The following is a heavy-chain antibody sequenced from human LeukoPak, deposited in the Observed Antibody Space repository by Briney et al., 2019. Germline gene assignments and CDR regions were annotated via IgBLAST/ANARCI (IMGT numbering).Heavy chain of an antibody. D-gene: IGHD3-9*01. V-gene: IGHV1-2*02. CDR1: GYTFTGYY. CDR2: INPNSGGT. Sequence: ASVKVSCKASGYTFTGYYMHWVRQAPGQGLEWMGWINPNSGGTNYAQKFQGRVTMTRDTSISTAYMELSRLRSDDTAVYYCARARGDDWLLFGYWGQGTLVTVSS. CDR3: ARARGDDWLLFGY. J-gene: IGHJ4*02.